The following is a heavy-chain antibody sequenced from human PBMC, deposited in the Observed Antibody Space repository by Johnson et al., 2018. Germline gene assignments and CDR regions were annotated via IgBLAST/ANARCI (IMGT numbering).Heavy chain of an antibody. Sequence: EVQLVESGGGLVQPGGSLRLSCAASGFTVSSDYMSWVRQAPGKGLEWVSIIYSGGSTYYTDSVKGRFTISRANSKNTLYLQMNSLRAEDTAVYYCARVTMIIVVTTNHGWGAFDVWGQGAMVTVSS. J-gene: IGHJ3*01. CDR2: IYSGGST. D-gene: IGHD3-22*01. CDR1: GFTVSSDY. V-gene: IGHV3-66*02. CDR3: ARVTMIIVVTTNHGWGAFDV.